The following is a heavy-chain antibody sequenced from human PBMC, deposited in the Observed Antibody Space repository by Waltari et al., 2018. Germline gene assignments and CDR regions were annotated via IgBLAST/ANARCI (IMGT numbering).Heavy chain of an antibody. V-gene: IGHV1-69*04. CDR2: IIPILGIA. D-gene: IGHD2-21*01. CDR1: GGTFSSYA. Sequence: QVQLVQSGAEVKKPGSSVKVSCKASGGTFSSYAISWVRQAPGQGLEWMGGIIPILGIANYAQKFQGRVTITADESTSTAYMELSSLRSEDTAVYYCATTYCGGDCYYAEYFQHWGQGTLVTVSS. CDR3: ATTYCGGDCYYAEYFQH. J-gene: IGHJ1*01.